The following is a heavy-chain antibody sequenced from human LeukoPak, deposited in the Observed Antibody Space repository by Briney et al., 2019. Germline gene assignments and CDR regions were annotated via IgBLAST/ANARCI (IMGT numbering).Heavy chain of an antibody. V-gene: IGHV3-11*01. CDR3: ARTAYYYDSSGYDDAFDI. Sequence: GGSLRLSCAASGFTFSDYYMSWIRQAPGKGLEWVSHISSSGSTRYYADSVKGRFTISRDNAKNSLYLQMNSLRAEDTAVYYCARTAYYYDSSGYDDAFDIWAKGQWSPSLQ. J-gene: IGHJ3*02. D-gene: IGHD3-22*01. CDR2: ISSSGSTR. CDR1: GFTFSDYY.